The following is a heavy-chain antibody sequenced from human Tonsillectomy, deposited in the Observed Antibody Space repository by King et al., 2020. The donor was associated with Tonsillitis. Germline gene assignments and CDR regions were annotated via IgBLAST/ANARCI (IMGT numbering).Heavy chain of an antibody. CDR2: ISFDGDKK. CDR1: GFTFVSYG. CDR3: AKGDDAVASLSNYYYYSMDV. J-gene: IGHJ6*02. D-gene: IGHD6-19*01. V-gene: IGHV3-30*18. Sequence: VQLVESGGGVVQPGRSLRLSCAASGFTFVSYGMHWVRQAPGKGLQWLVVISFDGDKKNYADSVKGRFTISRDNSKNTLYLQMNSLRAEDTAVYYCAKGDDAVASLSNYYYYSMDVWGQGTTVTVSS.